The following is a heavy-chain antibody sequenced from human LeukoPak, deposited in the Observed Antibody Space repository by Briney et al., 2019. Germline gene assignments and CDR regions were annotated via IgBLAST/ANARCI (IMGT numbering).Heavy chain of an antibody. D-gene: IGHD6-25*01. Sequence: ASVKVSCKASGGTFSSYAISWVRRAPGQGLQWMGWISAYSGNTNYAQGLQGRVTMTTDTSTNTAYMELRSLRSDDTAVYFCARAGSGSIYWGQGTLVTVSS. CDR3: ARAGSGSIY. V-gene: IGHV1-18*01. CDR2: ISAYSGNT. J-gene: IGHJ4*02. CDR1: GGTFSSYA.